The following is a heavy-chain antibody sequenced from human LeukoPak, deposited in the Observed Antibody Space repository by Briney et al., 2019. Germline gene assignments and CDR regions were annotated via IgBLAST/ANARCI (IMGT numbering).Heavy chain of an antibody. D-gene: IGHD1-26*01. Sequence: GGSLRLSCAASGFTFSSYAMSWVRQAPGKGLEWVSAIGGSDGSTYYADSVKGRFTISRDSSKNTLFLHMNTLRAEDTAIYYCAKDRTVGASYWYFDLWGRGTLVTVSS. CDR3: AKDRTVGASYWYFDL. CDR2: IGGSDGST. V-gene: IGHV3-23*01. J-gene: IGHJ2*01. CDR1: GFTFSSYA.